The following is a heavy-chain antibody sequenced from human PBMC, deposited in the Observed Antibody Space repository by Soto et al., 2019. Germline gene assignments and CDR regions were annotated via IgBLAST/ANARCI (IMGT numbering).Heavy chain of an antibody. D-gene: IGHD3-22*01. J-gene: IGHJ4*02. CDR3: AKITAYYYDNSGANFDY. CDR2: ISAYNGNT. Sequence: ASVKVSCKASGYTFTNFGISWVRQAPGQGLEWMGWISAYNGNTNYAQNFQGRVTMTTDTSTSTAYMELSSLRAEDTAVYYCAKITAYYYDNSGANFDYWGQGTLVTVSS. CDR1: GYTFTNFG. V-gene: IGHV1-18*01.